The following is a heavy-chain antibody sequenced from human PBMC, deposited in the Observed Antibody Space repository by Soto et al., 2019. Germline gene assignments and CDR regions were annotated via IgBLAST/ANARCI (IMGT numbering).Heavy chain of an antibody. V-gene: IGHV4-59*01. Sequence: PSETLSLTCTVSGGSISSYYWSWIRQPPGKGLEWIGYIYYSGSTNYNPSLKSRVTISVDTSKNQFSLKLSSVTAADTAVYYCARDLCEAAAATCMDVWGKGTTLTISS. D-gene: IGHD6-13*01. CDR1: GGSISSYY. CDR2: IYYSGST. J-gene: IGHJ6*04. CDR3: ARDLCEAAAATCMDV.